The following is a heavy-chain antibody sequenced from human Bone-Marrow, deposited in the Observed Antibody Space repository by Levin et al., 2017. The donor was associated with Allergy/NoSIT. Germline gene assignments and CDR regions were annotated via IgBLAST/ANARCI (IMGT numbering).Heavy chain of an antibody. D-gene: IGHD2-21*02. CDR3: ARARRTASTPEFFDF. J-gene: IGHJ4*02. CDR2: IKEDGSEK. CDR1: GFSFRDYW. V-gene: IGHV3-7*01. Sequence: HPGGSLRLSCSVSGFSFRDYWMSWVRQAPGKGLEWVANIKEDGSEKLSADSVKGRFIISRDNDKNSLYLQMNSLRVEDMAVYYCARARRTASTPEFFDFWGQGTLVTVSS.